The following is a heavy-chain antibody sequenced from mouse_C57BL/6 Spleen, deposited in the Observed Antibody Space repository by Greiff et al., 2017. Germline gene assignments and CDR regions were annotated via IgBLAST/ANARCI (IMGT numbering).Heavy chain of an antibody. CDR2: ISSGSSTI. CDR3: ARLGPYAMDY. D-gene: IGHD4-1*01. CDR1: GFTFSDYG. V-gene: IGHV5-17*01. J-gene: IGHJ4*01. Sequence: EVKLVESGGGLVKPGGSLKLSCAASGFTFSDYGMHWVRQAPETGLEWVAYISSGSSTIYYADTVKGRFTISRDNAKNTLFLQMTSLRSEDTAMYYCARLGPYAMDYWGQGTSVTVSS.